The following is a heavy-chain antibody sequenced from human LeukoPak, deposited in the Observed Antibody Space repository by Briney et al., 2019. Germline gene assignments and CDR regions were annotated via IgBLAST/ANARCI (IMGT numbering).Heavy chain of an antibody. CDR3: ARVRFTVTTVYFDY. D-gene: IGHD4-17*01. Sequence: SETLSLTCTVSGGSISSYYWSWIRQPAGKGLEWIGRIYTSGSTNYNPSLKSRVTMSVDTSKNQFSLKLSSVTAADTAVYYCARVRFTVTTVYFDYWGQGTLVTVSS. CDR1: GGSISSYY. V-gene: IGHV4-4*07. J-gene: IGHJ4*02. CDR2: IYTSGST.